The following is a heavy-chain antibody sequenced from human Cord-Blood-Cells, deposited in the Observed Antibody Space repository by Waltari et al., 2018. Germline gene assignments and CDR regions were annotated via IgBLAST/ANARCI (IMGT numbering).Heavy chain of an antibody. Sequence: QLQLQESGPGLVKPSETLSLTCTVSGGSISSSSYYWGWIRQPPGKGLEWIGSIYYRGSTYYNPSLKSRVTISVDTSKNQFSLKLSSVSAADTAVYYCARNYCSSTSCDAFDIWGQGTMVTVSS. D-gene: IGHD2-2*01. V-gene: IGHV4-39*01. J-gene: IGHJ3*02. CDR1: GGSISSSSYY. CDR3: ARNYCSSTSCDAFDI. CDR2: IYYRGST.